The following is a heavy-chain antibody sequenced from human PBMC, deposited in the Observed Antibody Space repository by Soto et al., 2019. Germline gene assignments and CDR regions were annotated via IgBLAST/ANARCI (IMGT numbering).Heavy chain of an antibody. D-gene: IGHD2-2*01. J-gene: IGHJ5*02. CDR3: ASLGYCSSTSCYEGWFDP. Sequence: GASVKVSCKASGYTFTSYGISWVRQAPGQGLEWMGWISAYNGNTNYAQKLQGRVTMTTDTSTSTAYMELRSLRSDDTAVYYCASLGYCSSTSCYEGWFDPWGQGTLVTVS. V-gene: IGHV1-18*01. CDR2: ISAYNGNT. CDR1: GYTFTSYG.